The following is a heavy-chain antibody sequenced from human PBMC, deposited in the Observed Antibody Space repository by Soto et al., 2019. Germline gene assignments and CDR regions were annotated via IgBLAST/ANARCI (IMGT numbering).Heavy chain of an antibody. D-gene: IGHD2-15*01. J-gene: IGHJ4*02. Sequence: QITLKESGPTLVKPTQTLTLTCTFSGFSLSTSGVGVGWIRQPPGKALEWLALIYWDDDKRYSPSLKSRLTRPKDTPKNQVALTMTYMDRLDTYTYYCAHRPSYCSGGSCYSGFDYWGQGTLVTVSS. CDR3: AHRPSYCSGGSCYSGFDY. CDR1: GFSLSTSGVG. CDR2: IYWDDDK. V-gene: IGHV2-5*02.